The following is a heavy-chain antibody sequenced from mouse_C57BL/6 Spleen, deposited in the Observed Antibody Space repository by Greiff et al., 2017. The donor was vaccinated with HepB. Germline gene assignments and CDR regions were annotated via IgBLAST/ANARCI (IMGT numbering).Heavy chain of an antibody. V-gene: IGHV1-54*01. CDR2: INPGSGGT. J-gene: IGHJ3*01. CDR3: ASGGRFAY. Sequence: QVQLKESGAELVRPGTSVKVSCKASGYAFTNYLIEWVKQRPGQGLEWIGVINPGSGGTNYNEKFKGKATLTADKSSSTAYMQLSSLTSEDSAVYFCASGGRFAYWGQGTLVTVSA. CDR1: GYAFTNYL.